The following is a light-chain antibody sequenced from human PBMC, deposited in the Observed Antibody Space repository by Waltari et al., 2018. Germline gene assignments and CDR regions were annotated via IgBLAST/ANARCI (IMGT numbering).Light chain of an antibody. V-gene: IGLV4-69*01. Sequence: QLVLTXSPSAXXXXXASVKLXCXLXSXHXXXXVAGLKQQPEKGPRYLIKVNSDGRHSKGDEIPDRFSGSSSGAERYLTISSLQSEDEADYYCQTGGHGTWVFGGGTKLTVL. CDR1: SXHXXXX. CDR2: VNSDGRH. J-gene: IGLJ3*02. CDR3: QTGGHGTWV.